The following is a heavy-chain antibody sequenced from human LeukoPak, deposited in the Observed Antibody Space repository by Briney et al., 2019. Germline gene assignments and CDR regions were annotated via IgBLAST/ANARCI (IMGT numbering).Heavy chain of an antibody. CDR1: GGSFSGYY. CDR2: INQSGST. V-gene: IGHV4-34*01. J-gene: IGHJ5*02. D-gene: IGHD3-10*01. Sequence: SETLSPTCVVYGGSFSGYYWNWIRQSPGKGLEWIGEINQSGSTNYNPSLKSRVTISVDASKNQFSLKLNSVTAADTAAYYCARGVFGRFDPWGQGTLVTVSS. CDR3: ARGVFGRFDP.